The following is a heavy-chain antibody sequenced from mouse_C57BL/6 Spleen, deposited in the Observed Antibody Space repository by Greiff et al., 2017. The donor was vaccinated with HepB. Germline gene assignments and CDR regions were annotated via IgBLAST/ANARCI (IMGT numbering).Heavy chain of an antibody. Sequence: EVQLQQSGPELVKPGASVKISCKASGYTFTDYYMNWVKQSHGKSLEWIGDINPNNGGTSYNQKFKGKATLTVDKSSSTAYMELRSLTSEDSAVYYCARGGSLYYGYDAFDYWGQGTTLTVSS. CDR2: INPNNGGT. J-gene: IGHJ2*01. V-gene: IGHV1-26*01. D-gene: IGHD2-2*01. CDR1: GYTFTDYY. CDR3: ARGGSLYYGYDAFDY.